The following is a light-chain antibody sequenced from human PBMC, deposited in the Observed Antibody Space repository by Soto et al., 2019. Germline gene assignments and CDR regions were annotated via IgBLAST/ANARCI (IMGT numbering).Light chain of an antibody. CDR1: NIGSKS. CDR3: QVWDSSSDHHV. V-gene: IGLV3-21*02. CDR2: DGS. J-gene: IGLJ1*01. Sequence: SYDLTQPPSVSVAPGQTARITCGGNNIGSKSVHWYQQKPGQAPVLVVYDGSDRPSGIPERFSGSNSGNTATLTISRVEAGDEADYYCQVWDSSSDHHVFGTGTKVTVL.